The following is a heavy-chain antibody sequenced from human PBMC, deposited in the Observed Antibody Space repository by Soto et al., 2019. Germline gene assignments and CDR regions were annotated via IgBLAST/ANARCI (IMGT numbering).Heavy chain of an antibody. D-gene: IGHD3-22*01. CDR3: ARDKGGNYYDSSGDPEFDY. Sequence: GGSLRLSCAASGFTFSSYSMNWVRQAPGKGLEWVSYISSSSSTIYYADPVKGRFTISRDNAKNSLYLQMNSLRDEDTAVYYCARDKGGNYYDSSGDPEFDYWGQGTLVTVSS. CDR1: GFTFSSYS. J-gene: IGHJ4*02. CDR2: ISSSSSTI. V-gene: IGHV3-48*02.